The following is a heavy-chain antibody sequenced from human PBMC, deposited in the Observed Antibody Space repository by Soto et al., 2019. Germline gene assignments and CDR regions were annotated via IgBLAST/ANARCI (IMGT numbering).Heavy chain of an antibody. V-gene: IGHV1-69*04. J-gene: IGHJ6*02. CDR2: IIPILGIA. CDR3: AKDWSRPPYYYGMDV. Sequence: GASVKVSCKASGGTFSSYTISWVRQAPGQGLEWMGRIIPILGIANYAQKFQGRVTITADKSTSTAYMELSSLRSEDTAVYYCAKDWSRPPYYYGMDVWGQGTTVTVSS. CDR1: GGTFSSYT. D-gene: IGHD2-8*02.